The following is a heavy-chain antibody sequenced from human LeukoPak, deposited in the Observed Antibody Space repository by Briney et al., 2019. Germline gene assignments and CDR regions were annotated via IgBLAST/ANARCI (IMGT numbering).Heavy chain of an antibody. CDR3: ARLVSVSGRDGYNSFDS. D-gene: IGHD5-24*01. Sequence: ASVKVSCKASGDTFTTYGVTWVRQAPGQGLEWMGWISTYNGNTNYAQQFLGRVTMTTDTSTYTAYMELRSLRSDDMAVYFCARLVSVSGRDGYNSFDSWGQGTLVTVSS. CDR1: GDTFTTYG. CDR2: ISTYNGNT. J-gene: IGHJ5*01. V-gene: IGHV1-18*03.